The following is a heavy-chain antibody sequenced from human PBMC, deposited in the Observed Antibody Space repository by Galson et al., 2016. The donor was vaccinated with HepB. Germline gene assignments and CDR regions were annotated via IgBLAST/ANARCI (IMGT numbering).Heavy chain of an antibody. CDR3: ARRGLQLQWFDS. Sequence: SVKVSCKASGGTFSSNVISWVRQAPGQGLEWMAEIIPIFGTTTYAQKFQGRVTITADKSTTTVYMEVSSLRSDDQAVFYCARRGLQLQWFDSWGQGTLVSVSS. D-gene: IGHD5-24*01. CDR2: IIPIFGTT. CDR1: GGTFSSNV. V-gene: IGHV1-69*06. J-gene: IGHJ5*01.